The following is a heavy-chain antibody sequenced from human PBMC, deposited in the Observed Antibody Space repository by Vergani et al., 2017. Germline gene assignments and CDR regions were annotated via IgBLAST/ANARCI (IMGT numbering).Heavy chain of an antibody. CDR3: ARERSSGWERYFQH. CDR2: ISYDGSNK. Sequence: QVQLVESGGGVVQPGRSLRLSCAASGFTFSSYAMHWVRQAPGKGLGWVAVISYDGSNKYYADSVKGRFTISRDNSKNTLYLQMNSLRAEVTAVYYCARERSSGWERYFQHWGQGTLVTVSS. D-gene: IGHD6-19*01. V-gene: IGHV3-30-3*01. J-gene: IGHJ1*01. CDR1: GFTFSSYA.